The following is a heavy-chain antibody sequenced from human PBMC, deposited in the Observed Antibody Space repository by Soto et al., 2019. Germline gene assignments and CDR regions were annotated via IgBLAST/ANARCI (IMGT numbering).Heavy chain of an antibody. V-gene: IGHV4-59*08. CDR2: ISSSGST. Sequence: SETLSLTCTVSGGSINSYYWNWIRQPPGKGLEWLGYISSSGSTSYNPSLKSRVTISVDTSKNQFSLTLSSVTAVDTAVYYCARLSGSGWYDFDYWGQGTLVTVSS. CDR3: ARLSGSGWYDFDY. CDR1: GGSINSYY. D-gene: IGHD6-19*01. J-gene: IGHJ4*02.